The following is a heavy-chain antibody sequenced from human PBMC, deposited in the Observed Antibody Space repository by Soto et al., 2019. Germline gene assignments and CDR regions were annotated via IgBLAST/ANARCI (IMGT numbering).Heavy chain of an antibody. CDR2: ISSSGSTI. Sequence: PGGSLRLSCAASGFTFSSYEMNWVRQAPGKGLEWVSYISSSGSTIYYADSVKDRFTISRDNAKNSLYLQMNSLRAEDTAVYYCARARGVTIFSYGMDVWGQGTTVTVSS. V-gene: IGHV3-48*03. CDR1: GFTFSSYE. D-gene: IGHD3-9*01. CDR3: ARARGVTIFSYGMDV. J-gene: IGHJ6*02.